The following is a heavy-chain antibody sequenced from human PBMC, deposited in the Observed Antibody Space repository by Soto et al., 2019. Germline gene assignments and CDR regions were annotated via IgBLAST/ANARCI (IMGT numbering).Heavy chain of an antibody. CDR1: GLNFDDFA. CDR2: ITWNSRVL. Sequence: EVQLVESGGRLVQPGRSLRLSCVGTGLNFDDFAMHWVRQAPGKGLEWVSGITWNSRVLAYADSVKGRFTISRDNARNSLYLQMDSLRDEDTALYYCARDRGGLMTLVTSSWLDPWGQGTLVTVSS. J-gene: IGHJ5*02. CDR3: ARDRGGLMTLVTSSWLDP. V-gene: IGHV3-9*01. D-gene: IGHD4-17*01.